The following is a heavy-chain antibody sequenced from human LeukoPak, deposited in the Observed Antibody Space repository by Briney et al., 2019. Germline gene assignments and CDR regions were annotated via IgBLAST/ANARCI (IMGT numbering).Heavy chain of an antibody. CDR3: AGTTCGGDCYSEY. J-gene: IGHJ4*02. V-gene: IGHV3-53*01. Sequence: GGSLRLSCAASGFTVSSNYMSWVRQAPGKGLEWVSVIYSGGRTYYGDSVKGRFTISRDNSKNTLYLQMNSLRAEDTAVYYCAGTTCGGDCYSEYWGQGTQVTVSS. CDR1: GFTVSSNY. D-gene: IGHD2-21*02. CDR2: IYSGGRT.